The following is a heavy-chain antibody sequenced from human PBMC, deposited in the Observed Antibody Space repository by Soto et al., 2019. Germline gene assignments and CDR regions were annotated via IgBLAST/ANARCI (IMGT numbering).Heavy chain of an antibody. D-gene: IGHD6-6*01. V-gene: IGHV4-59*01. CDR2: IYYSGST. CDR3: ARGKYSSSSLHYYYYMDV. Sequence: SETLSLTCTVSGGSIISYYWSWSRQPPWKGLEWIGYIYYSGSTNYNPSLKSRVTISVDTSKNQFSLKLSSVTAADTAVYYCARGKYSSSSLHYYYYMDVWGKGTTVTVSS. CDR1: GGSIISYY. J-gene: IGHJ6*03.